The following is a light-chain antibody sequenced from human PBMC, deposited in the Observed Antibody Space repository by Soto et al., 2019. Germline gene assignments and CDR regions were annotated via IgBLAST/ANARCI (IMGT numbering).Light chain of an antibody. CDR2: SNN. V-gene: IGLV1-44*01. Sequence: QPVLTQPPSAYGTPGQRVTISCSGSSSNIGSNTVNWYQQLPGTAPKLLIYSNNQRPSGVPDRFSGSKSGTSASLAISGLQSEDEADYYCAAWDDSLNGFVVFGGGTKLTVL. CDR1: SSNIGSNT. J-gene: IGLJ2*01. CDR3: AAWDDSLNGFVV.